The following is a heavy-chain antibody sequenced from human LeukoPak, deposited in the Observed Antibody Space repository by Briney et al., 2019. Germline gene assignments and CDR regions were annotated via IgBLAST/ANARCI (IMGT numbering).Heavy chain of an antibody. V-gene: IGHV1-2*02. J-gene: IGHJ4*02. CDR3: ARDPAVAGKFDY. Sequence: ASVKVSCKASGYTFTGYYMHWVRQAPGQGLEWMGWINPNNGGTKFAQKFRGRVTMTRDTSISTAYMELTRLRSDDTAVYYCARDPAVAGKFDYWGQGNLVTVSS. CDR1: GYTFTGYY. CDR2: INPNNGGT. D-gene: IGHD6-19*01.